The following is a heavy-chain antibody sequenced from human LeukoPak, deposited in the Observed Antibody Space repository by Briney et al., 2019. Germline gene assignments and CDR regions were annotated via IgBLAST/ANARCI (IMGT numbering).Heavy chain of an antibody. D-gene: IGHD3-10*01. J-gene: IGHJ4*02. CDR1: GYSFSSYW. Sequence: GESLKISCKGSGYSFSSYWIGWVRQMPGKGLEWMGIIYPGDSETRYSPSFQGQVTISAVKSITTAYLQWSSLRASDTAMYYCAREAYGSGSPLDYWGQGTLVTVSS. CDR3: AREAYGSGSPLDY. CDR2: IYPGDSET. V-gene: IGHV5-51*01.